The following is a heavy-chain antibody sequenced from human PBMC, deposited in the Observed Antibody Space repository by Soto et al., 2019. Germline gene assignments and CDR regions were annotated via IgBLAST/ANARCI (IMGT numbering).Heavy chain of an antibody. Sequence: SETLSLTCTVCGGSISSYYWSWIRQPPGKGLEWIGYIYYSGSTNYNPSLKSRVTISVDTSKNQFSLKLSSVTAADTAVYYCARLRGATTVTRDAFDIWGQGTMVTVSS. J-gene: IGHJ3*02. CDR2: IYYSGST. CDR1: GGSISSYY. D-gene: IGHD4-17*01. V-gene: IGHV4-59*01. CDR3: ARLRGATTVTRDAFDI.